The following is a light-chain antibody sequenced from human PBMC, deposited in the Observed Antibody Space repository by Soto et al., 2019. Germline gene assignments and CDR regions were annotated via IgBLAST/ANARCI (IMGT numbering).Light chain of an antibody. V-gene: IGKV3-20*01. J-gene: IGKJ1*01. CDR2: GAS. CDR3: QQYGSLSWT. Sequence: DIVLTQSPGTLSLSPGERATLSCRASQSVSSNYLAWYQQKPGQAPRLLIYGASTRATGVPDRFSGSGSGTDFTLTISRLEPEDFAMYHCQQYGSLSWTFGVGTKVEIK. CDR1: QSVSSNY.